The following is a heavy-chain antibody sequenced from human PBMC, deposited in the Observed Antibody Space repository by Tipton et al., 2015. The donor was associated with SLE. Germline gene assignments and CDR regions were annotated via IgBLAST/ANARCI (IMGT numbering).Heavy chain of an antibody. J-gene: IGHJ4*02. Sequence: TLSLTCTVSGYSISSGYYWGWIRQPPGKGLEWIGSIYHSGSSYYNPSLKSRVTISGDTSKNHFSLKLSSVTAADTAVYYCAAVSSALWDFGYWGQGTLVTVSS. CDR3: AAVSSALWDFGY. D-gene: IGHD6-19*01. CDR1: GYSISSGYY. CDR2: IYHSGSS. V-gene: IGHV4-38-2*02.